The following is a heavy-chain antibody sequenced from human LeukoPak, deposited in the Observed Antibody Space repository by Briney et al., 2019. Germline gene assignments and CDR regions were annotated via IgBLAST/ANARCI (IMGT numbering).Heavy chain of an antibody. Sequence: GASVKVSCKASGYTFTSYGISWVRQARGQGLEWMGCISAYNGNTNYAQKLQGRVTMTTDTSTGTAYMELRSLRSDDTAVYYCARTAVAGTWDGFGYWGQGTLVTVSS. D-gene: IGHD6-19*01. V-gene: IGHV1-18*04. CDR1: GYTFTSYG. CDR3: ARTAVAGTWDGFGY. J-gene: IGHJ4*02. CDR2: ISAYNGNT.